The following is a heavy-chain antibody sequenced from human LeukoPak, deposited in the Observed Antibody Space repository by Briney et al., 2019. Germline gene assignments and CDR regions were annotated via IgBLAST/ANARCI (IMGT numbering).Heavy chain of an antibody. Sequence: PGGSLRLSCAASEFSVGSNYMTWVRQAPGKGLVWVSRINSDGSTTTYADSVKGRFTISRDNAKNTLYLQMNSLRAEDTAVYYCARALFSPADCWGQGTLVTVSS. CDR1: EFSVGSNY. CDR2: INSDGSTT. D-gene: IGHD2/OR15-2a*01. J-gene: IGHJ4*02. CDR3: ARALFSPADC. V-gene: IGHV3-74*01.